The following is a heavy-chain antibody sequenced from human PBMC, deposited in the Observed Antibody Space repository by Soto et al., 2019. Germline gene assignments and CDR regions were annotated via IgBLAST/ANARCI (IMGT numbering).Heavy chain of an antibody. CDR1: GFTFNSFL. CDR2: INFDGTRT. J-gene: IGHJ4*02. V-gene: IGHV3-74*01. CDR3: ARGAGGRYYTDY. Sequence: EVQLGESGRNLVHPGASLRLSCTSYGFTFNSFLMHWICQGPGKGLVWLSRINFDGTRTTYADSGKGPFTLSRDHAKDTVELQKNNQRAKDTAVYYCARGAGGRYYTDYWVQGTLVPVSS. D-gene: IGHD1-26*01.